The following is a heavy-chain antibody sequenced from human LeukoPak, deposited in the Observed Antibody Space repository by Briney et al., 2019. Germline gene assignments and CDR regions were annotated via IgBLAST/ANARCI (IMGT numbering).Heavy chain of an antibody. Sequence: FTSYWIGXVRQMXGKGLEWMGIIYPGDSDTRYSLSFQGQVTISADKSISTAYLQWSSLKASDTAMYYCARSHTAMVYPYWGQGTLVTVSS. J-gene: IGHJ4*02. CDR1: FTSYW. V-gene: IGHV5-51*01. D-gene: IGHD5-18*01. CDR3: ARSHTAMVYPY. CDR2: IYPGDSDT.